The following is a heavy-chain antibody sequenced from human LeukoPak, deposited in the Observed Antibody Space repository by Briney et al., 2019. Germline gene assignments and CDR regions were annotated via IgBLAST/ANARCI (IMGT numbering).Heavy chain of an antibody. V-gene: IGHV4-59*01. J-gene: IGHJ4*02. CDR3: ARRTYFYDSSGYYFDY. D-gene: IGHD3-22*01. Sequence: PSXXXXXXCTXSGGSISSYYXSWVRQPPGKGLXCIGYIYYSGSTNYNPSLKSRVNISVDTSKNEFSLKMRYGAAADTAVYYCARRTYFYDSSGYYFDYWGQGTLVTVSS. CDR2: IYYSGST. CDR1: GGSISSYY.